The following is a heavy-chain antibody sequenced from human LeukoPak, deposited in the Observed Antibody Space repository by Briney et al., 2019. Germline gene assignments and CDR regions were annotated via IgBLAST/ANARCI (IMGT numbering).Heavy chain of an antibody. V-gene: IGHV4-30-4*08. CDR2: IYYSGST. CDR3: ANFPGIAAAGTGY. J-gene: IGHJ4*02. Sequence: SETLSLTCTVSGGSISSGDYYWSWIRQPPGKGLEWIGYIYYSGSTYYNPSLKSRVTISVDTSKNQFSLKLSSVTAADTAVYYCANFPGIAAAGTGYWGQGTLVTVSS. CDR1: GGSISSGDYY. D-gene: IGHD6-13*01.